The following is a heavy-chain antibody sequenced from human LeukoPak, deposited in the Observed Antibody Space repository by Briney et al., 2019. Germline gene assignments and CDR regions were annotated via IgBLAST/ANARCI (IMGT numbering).Heavy chain of an antibody. J-gene: IGHJ4*02. V-gene: IGHV3-11*04. CDR3: ARDQPIGYNYGYPFDN. CDR1: GFTFSDYY. D-gene: IGHD5-18*01. CDR2: ISSSGSTI. Sequence: GGSLRLSCAASGFTFSDYYMSWIRRAPGKGLEWVSYISSSGSTIYCADSVKGRFTISRDNAKNSLYLQMNNLRVEDTAVYYCARDQPIGYNYGYPFDNWGQGTLVTVSS.